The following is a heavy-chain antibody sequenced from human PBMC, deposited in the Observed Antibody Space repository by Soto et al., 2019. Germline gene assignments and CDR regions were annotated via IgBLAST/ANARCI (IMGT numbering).Heavy chain of an antibody. D-gene: IGHD3-22*01. CDR1: GGSVSSGSYY. Sequence: SETLSLTCTVSGGSVSSGSYYWSWIRQPPGKGLEWIGYIYYSGSTNYNPSLKSRVTISVDTSKNQFSLKLSSVTAADTAVYYCARIPDYYDSSGYQEYWDYWGQGTPVTVS. J-gene: IGHJ4*02. CDR3: ARIPDYYDSSGYQEYWDY. V-gene: IGHV4-61*01. CDR2: IYYSGST.